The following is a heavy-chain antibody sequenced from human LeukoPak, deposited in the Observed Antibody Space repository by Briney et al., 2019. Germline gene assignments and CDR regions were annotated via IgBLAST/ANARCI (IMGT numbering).Heavy chain of an antibody. J-gene: IGHJ6*02. CDR3: ARRRLSGSYYYYGMGV. CDR1: GYTFTSYD. CDR2: MNPNSGNT. V-gene: IGHV1-8*01. D-gene: IGHD1-26*01. Sequence: ASVKVSCKASGYTFTSYDINWVRQATGQGLEWMGWMNPNSGNTGYAQKFQGRVTMTRNTSISTAYMELSSLRSEDTAVYYCARRRLSGSYYYYGMGVWGQGTTVTVSS.